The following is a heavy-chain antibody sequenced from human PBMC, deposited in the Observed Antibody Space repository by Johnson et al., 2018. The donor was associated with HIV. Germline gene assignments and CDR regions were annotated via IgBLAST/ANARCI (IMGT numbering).Heavy chain of an antibody. J-gene: IGHJ3*02. D-gene: IGHD3-22*01. CDR1: GFTFSSYA. CDR2: ISSSGSTI. Sequence: VQLVESGGGVVQPGRSLRLSCAASGFTFSSYAMHWVRQAPGKGLEWVSYISSSGSTIYYADSVQGRFTIARDNAKNSLYLQMNSLRAEDTAVYYCARDRSGYYYDSSGMDAFDIWGQGTMVTVSS. V-gene: IGHV3-48*04. CDR3: ARDRSGYYYDSSGMDAFDI.